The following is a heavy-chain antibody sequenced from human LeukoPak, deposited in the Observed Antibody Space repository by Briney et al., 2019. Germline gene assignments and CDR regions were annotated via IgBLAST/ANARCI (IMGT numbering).Heavy chain of an antibody. J-gene: IGHJ5*02. CDR1: GFRFDDYG. D-gene: IGHD6-13*01. V-gene: IGHV3-9*01. CDR3: AKDTLSYIAAAEGWFDP. CDR2: ISWNSGSI. Sequence: GRSLRLSCVVSGFRFDDYGMHWVRQAPGKGLEWVSGISWNSGSIGYADSVKGRFTISRDNAKNSLYLQMNSLRAEDTALYYCAKDTLSYIAAAEGWFDPWGQGTLVTVSS.